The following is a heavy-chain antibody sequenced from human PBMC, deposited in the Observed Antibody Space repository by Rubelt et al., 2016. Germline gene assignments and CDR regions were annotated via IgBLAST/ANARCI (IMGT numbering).Heavy chain of an antibody. V-gene: IGHV1-3*01. CDR1: GYTFTSYA. J-gene: IGHJ4*02. Sequence: QVQLVQSGAEVKKPGASVKVSCKASGYTFTSYAMHWVRQAPGQRLEWIGWINAGNGTTKYSQKFQGGVTITRETSASTAYMELSSLRSEDTAVYYCARGGLSELLWFGESRIDYWGQGTLVTVSS. CDR2: INAGNGTT. CDR3: ARGGLSELLWFGESRIDY. D-gene: IGHD3-10*01.